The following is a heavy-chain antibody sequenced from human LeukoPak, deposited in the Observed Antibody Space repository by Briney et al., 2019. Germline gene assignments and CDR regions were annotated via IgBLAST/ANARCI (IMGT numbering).Heavy chain of an antibody. D-gene: IGHD5-12*01. CDR1: GYTFTSYG. V-gene: IGHV1-18*01. Sequence: ASVKVSCKASGYTFTSYGISWVRQAPGQGLEWMGWISAYNGNTNYAQKLQGRVTITTDTSTSTAYMELRSLRSDDTAVYYCASGRGYSGYDTEYYYYYGMDVWGQGTTVTVSS. CDR3: ASGRGYSGYDTEYYYYYGMDV. CDR2: ISAYNGNT. J-gene: IGHJ6*02.